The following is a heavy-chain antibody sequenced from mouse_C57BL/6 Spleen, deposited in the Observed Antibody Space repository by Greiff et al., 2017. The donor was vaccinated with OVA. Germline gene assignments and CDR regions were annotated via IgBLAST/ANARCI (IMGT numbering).Heavy chain of an antibody. D-gene: IGHD2-2*01. CDR2: FDPNSGGT. Sequence: QVQLQQPGAELVKPGASVTLSCKVSGYSFTSYWMHWVKQRPGRGLEWIGRFDPNSGGTKYNEKFKSKATLTVDKPSSTAYMQLSSLTSEDSAVYYGARSGMVTTSYYDMDYWGQGTSVTVSS. CDR1: GYSFTSYW. J-gene: IGHJ4*01. V-gene: IGHV1-72*01. CDR3: ARSGMVTTSYYDMDY.